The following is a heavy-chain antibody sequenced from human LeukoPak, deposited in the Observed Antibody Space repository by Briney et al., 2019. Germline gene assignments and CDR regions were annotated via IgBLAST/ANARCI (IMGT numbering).Heavy chain of an antibody. D-gene: IGHD2-2*01. J-gene: IGHJ6*02. CDR2: IYYTGST. V-gene: IGHV4-59*01. Sequence: PSETLSLTCTVSGGSISSYYWSWIRQSPGKGLEWIGYIYYTGSTKYNPSLKSRVTVSVDTSKNQFSLELSSVTAADTAVYYCAREGYCSSTSCYLHGMDVWGQGTTVTVSS. CDR1: GGSISSYY. CDR3: AREGYCSSTSCYLHGMDV.